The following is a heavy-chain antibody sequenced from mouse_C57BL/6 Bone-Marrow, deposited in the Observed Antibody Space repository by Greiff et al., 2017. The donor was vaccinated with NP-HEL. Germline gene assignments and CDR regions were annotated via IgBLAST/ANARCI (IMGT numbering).Heavy chain of an antibody. Sequence: EVKLMESGGGLVKPGGSLKLSCAASGFTFSSYAMSWVRQTPEKRLEWVATISDGGSYTYYPDNVKGRFTISRDNAKNNLYLQMSHLKSEDTAMYYCARDREGYDPFAYWGQGTLVTVSA. CDR1: GFTFSSYA. J-gene: IGHJ3*01. CDR2: ISDGGSYT. D-gene: IGHD2-2*01. V-gene: IGHV5-4*01. CDR3: ARDREGYDPFAY.